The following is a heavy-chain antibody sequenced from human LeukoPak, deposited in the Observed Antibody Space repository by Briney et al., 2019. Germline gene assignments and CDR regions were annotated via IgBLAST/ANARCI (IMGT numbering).Heavy chain of an antibody. CDR1: GFTFSSYG. Sequence: GGSLRLSCAASGFTFSSYGMHWVRQAPGKGLEWVAVISYDGSNKYYADSVKGRFTVSRDNSKNTLYLQMNSLRAEDTAVFYCAKDLRDDYGDYVLDYWGQGTLVTVPS. J-gene: IGHJ4*02. CDR3: AKDLRDDYGDYVLDY. V-gene: IGHV3-30*18. D-gene: IGHD4-17*01. CDR2: ISYDGSNK.